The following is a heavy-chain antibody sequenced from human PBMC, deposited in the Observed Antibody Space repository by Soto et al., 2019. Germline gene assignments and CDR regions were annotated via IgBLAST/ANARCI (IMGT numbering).Heavy chain of an antibody. J-gene: IGHJ6*02. CDR3: ARGAAPADCYCYGMDV. CDR1: GYTFTGYY. D-gene: IGHD1-26*01. V-gene: IGHV1-2*04. CDR2: INPNSGGT. Sequence: QVQLVQSGAEVKKPGASVKVSCKASGYTFTGYYMHWVRQAPGQGLEWMGWINPNSGGTNYAQKFQGWVTMTRDTSIITAYMELSRLRSDDTAVYYCARGAAPADCYCYGMDVWGQGTTVTVSS.